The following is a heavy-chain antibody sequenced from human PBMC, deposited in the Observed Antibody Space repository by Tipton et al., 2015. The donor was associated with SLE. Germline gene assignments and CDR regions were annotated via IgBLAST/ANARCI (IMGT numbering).Heavy chain of an antibody. CDR2: IYYSGST. D-gene: IGHD6-13*01. Sequence: TLSLTCTVSGGSISSRSYYWGWIRQPPGKGLEWVGSIYYSGSTYYHPSLKSRVTLSVDTSKNQLSLKLSSVTAADTAVYCCARPIDSSSSWTNAFDIWGQGSMVTASS. J-gene: IGHJ3*02. V-gene: IGHV4-39*07. CDR1: GGSISSRSYY. CDR3: ARPIDSSSSWTNAFDI.